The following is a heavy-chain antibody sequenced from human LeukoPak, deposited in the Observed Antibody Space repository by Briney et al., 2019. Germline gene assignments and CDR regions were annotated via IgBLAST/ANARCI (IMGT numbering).Heavy chain of an antibody. CDR2: ITPDGSQK. CDR3: ARDPEGGAFDL. Sequence: GGSLRLSCAASGFTFSTYWMSWVRQASGKGLEWVANITPDGSQKYFLDSVKGRFTISRDNARNLLFLQMNNLRDEDTAIYYCARDPEGGAFDLWGQGTMVTVSS. D-gene: IGHD3-16*01. J-gene: IGHJ3*01. V-gene: IGHV3-7*01. CDR1: GFTFSTYW.